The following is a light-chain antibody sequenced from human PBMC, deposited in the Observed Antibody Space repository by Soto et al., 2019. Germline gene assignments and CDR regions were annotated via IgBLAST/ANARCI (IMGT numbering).Light chain of an antibody. CDR2: GAS. CDR3: QQYHNWPPIT. J-gene: IGKJ5*01. CDR1: QSVSSH. V-gene: IGKV3-15*01. Sequence: EIVMTQSPDTLFVSLGEGATLSCRASQSVSSHLAWYQHKPGQAPRHLIYGASTRASGIPARFSGSGSETDFTLTISSLQSEDSAVYYCQQYHNWPPITFGQGTRLEIK.